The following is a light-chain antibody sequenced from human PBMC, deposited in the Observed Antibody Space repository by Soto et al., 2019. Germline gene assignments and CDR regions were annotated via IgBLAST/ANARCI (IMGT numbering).Light chain of an antibody. CDR2: AAS. J-gene: IGKJ1*01. CDR3: QQAISFPRT. V-gene: IGKV1-12*01. Sequence: DIQMTQAPSFVSASVGDRVTITCRARQRISTWLAWYQQKPGKAPKLLISAASSLQSGAPSRFSGSGSGTDFTLVISSLQPEDFATYYCQQAISFPRTFGQGTQVEIK. CDR1: QRISTW.